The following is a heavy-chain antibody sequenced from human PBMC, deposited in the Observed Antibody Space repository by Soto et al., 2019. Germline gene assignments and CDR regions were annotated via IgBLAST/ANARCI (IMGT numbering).Heavy chain of an antibody. D-gene: IGHD2-8*02. CDR3: ARGRREALGLVIDL. Sequence: QVQLVQSGAEVKKPGASVKVSCKASGYTFTSYDINWVRQATGQGLEWMGWMNPNSGNTGYAQKFQGRVTMTRNNSISTAYMELSSLRSEDTAVYYCARGRREALGLVIDLWGRGTLVTVSS. V-gene: IGHV1-8*01. CDR1: GYTFTSYD. CDR2: MNPNSGNT. J-gene: IGHJ2*01.